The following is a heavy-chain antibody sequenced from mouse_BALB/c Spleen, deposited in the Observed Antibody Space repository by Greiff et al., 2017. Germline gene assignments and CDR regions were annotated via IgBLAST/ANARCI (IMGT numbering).Heavy chain of an antibody. J-gene: IGHJ2*01. V-gene: IGHV5-6-5*01. Sequence: EVMLVESGGGLVKPGGSLKLSCAASGFTFSSYAMSWVRQTPEKRLEWVASISSGGSTYYPDSVKGRFTISRDNARNILDLQMSSLRSEDTAMYYCARVIDGYLDDWGQGTTLTVSS. CDR2: ISSGGST. CDR3: ARVIDGYLDD. CDR1: GFTFSSYA. D-gene: IGHD2-3*01.